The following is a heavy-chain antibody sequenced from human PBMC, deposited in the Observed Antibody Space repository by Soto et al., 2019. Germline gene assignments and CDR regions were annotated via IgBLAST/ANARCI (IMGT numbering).Heavy chain of an antibody. Sequence: ASVKVSCKASGYTFTSYYMHWVRQAPGQGLEWMRRIYPSDGSTSYAQKFQGRVTMTGDTSTSTAYMELSSLSSEDTAVYYCASTSSVAGRLYYYYGMDVWGQGTTVTVSS. CDR1: GYTFTSYY. J-gene: IGHJ6*02. CDR2: IYPSDGST. CDR3: ASTSSVAGRLYYYYGMDV. D-gene: IGHD6-19*01. V-gene: IGHV1-46*01.